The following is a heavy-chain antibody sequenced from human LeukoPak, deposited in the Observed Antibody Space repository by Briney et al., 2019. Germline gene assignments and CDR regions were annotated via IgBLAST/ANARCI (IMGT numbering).Heavy chain of an antibody. CDR1: GGSFSGYY. Sequence: PSETLSLTCAVNGGSFSGYYWSWIRKPPGKGLEWIGEINHSGSTNYNPSLKSRVTISVDTSKNQFSLKLSSVTAADTAVYYCARRVTYYGSGSYYFANNWFDPWGQGTLVTVSS. CDR3: ARRVTYYGSGSYYFANNWFDP. D-gene: IGHD3-10*01. CDR2: INHSGST. V-gene: IGHV4-34*01. J-gene: IGHJ5*02.